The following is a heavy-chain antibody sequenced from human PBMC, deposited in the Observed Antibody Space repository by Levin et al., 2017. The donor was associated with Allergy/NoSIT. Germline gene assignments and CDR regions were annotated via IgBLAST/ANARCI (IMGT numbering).Heavy chain of an antibody. CDR2: ISSSSSTI. CDR3: AREVAEYDFWSGHYYYYYMDG. D-gene: IGHD3-3*01. V-gene: IGHV3-48*02. Sequence: AASVKVSCAASGFTFSSYSMNWVRQAPGKGLEWVSYISSSSSTIYHADSVKGRFTISRDNAKNSLYLQMNSLRDEDTAVYYCAREVAEYDFWSGHYYYYYMDGWGKGTTVTVSS. CDR1: GFTFSSYS. J-gene: IGHJ6*03.